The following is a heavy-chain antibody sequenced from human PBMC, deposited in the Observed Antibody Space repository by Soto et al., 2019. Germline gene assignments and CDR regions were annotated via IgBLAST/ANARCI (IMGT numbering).Heavy chain of an antibody. Sequence: ASVKVSCKASGYTFTSYGINWVRQATGQGLEWMGWMNPNSGNTGYAQKFQGRVTMTRNTSISTAYMELSSLRSEDTSVYYCARDRAAAMPMDVWGQGTTVTVSS. J-gene: IGHJ6*02. D-gene: IGHD2-2*01. V-gene: IGHV1-8*01. CDR3: ARDRAAAMPMDV. CDR1: GYTFTSYG. CDR2: MNPNSGNT.